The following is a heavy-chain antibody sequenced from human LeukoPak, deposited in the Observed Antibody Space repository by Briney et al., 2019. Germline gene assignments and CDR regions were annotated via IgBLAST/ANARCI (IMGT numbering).Heavy chain of an antibody. Sequence: GSLRLSCAASGFTFSSYSMNWVRQPPGKGLEWIGEINHSGSTNYNPSLKSRVTISVDTSKNQFSLKLSSVTAADTAVYYCARVSGYKYYFDYWGQGTLVTVSS. CDR3: ARVSGYKYYFDY. CDR2: INHSGST. J-gene: IGHJ4*02. CDR1: GFTFSSYS. D-gene: IGHD3-22*01. V-gene: IGHV4-34*01.